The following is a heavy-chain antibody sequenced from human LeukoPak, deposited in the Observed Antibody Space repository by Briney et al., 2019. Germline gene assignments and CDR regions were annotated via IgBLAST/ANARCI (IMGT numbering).Heavy chain of an antibody. CDR1: GFSFSSYS. CDR3: ARFRLPNTNMLTGYYYYLDN. D-gene: IGHD3-9*01. V-gene: IGHV3-21*01. CDR2: IAGSGGYI. J-gene: IGHJ4*02. Sequence: PGGSLRLSCAASGFSFSSYSMNWVRQAPGQGLEWVSSIAGSGGYIHYAESVKGRFTISRDNAKNSLYLQMNSLRAEDTAVYYCARFRLPNTNMLTGYYYYLDNWGQGTLVTVSS.